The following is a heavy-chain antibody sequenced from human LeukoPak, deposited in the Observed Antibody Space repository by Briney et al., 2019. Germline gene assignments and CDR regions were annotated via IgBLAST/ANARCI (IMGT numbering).Heavy chain of an antibody. CDR2: IKSDGSKT. CDR3: AKTVTMIVVVTEAFDY. J-gene: IGHJ4*02. D-gene: IGHD3-22*01. Sequence: PGGSLRLSCAASGFTFSSSWMHWVRQAPGKGLVWVSRIKSDGSKTSYADSVEGRFTISRDNAKNTLYLQMNSLRAEDTAVHYCAKTVTMIVVVTEAFDYWGQGTLVTVSS. CDR1: GFTFSSSW. V-gene: IGHV3-74*01.